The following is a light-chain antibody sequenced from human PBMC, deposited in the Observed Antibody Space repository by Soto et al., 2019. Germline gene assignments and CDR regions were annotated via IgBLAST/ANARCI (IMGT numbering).Light chain of an antibody. J-gene: IGKJ2*01. CDR3: QQYNSYPYT. Sequence: DIQMTHSPSTLSSSVGDRVTITCRASQSISSWLAWYQQKPGKAPKLLIYKASSLESGVPSRFSGSGSGTEFTLTISSLQPDDFATYYCQQYNSYPYTFGQGTKVDI. CDR2: KAS. V-gene: IGKV1-5*03. CDR1: QSISSW.